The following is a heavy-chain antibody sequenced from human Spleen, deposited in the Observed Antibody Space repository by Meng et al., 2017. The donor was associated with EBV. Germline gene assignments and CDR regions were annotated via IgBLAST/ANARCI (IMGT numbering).Heavy chain of an antibody. CDR2: IYHSGPT. J-gene: IGHJ4*02. D-gene: IGHD4-17*01. CDR1: VASSSSSNW. CDR3: ARGDRASMTTVTSLVY. Sequence: QWQLTVSGPGLVKPSGTLSPTGAASVASSSSSNWWTWVRQPPGKGLEWIGEIYHSGPTNYNPSLKSRVTMSVDKSKNQFSLKMNSVTAADAAVYYCARGDRASMTTVTSLVYWGQGTLVTVSS. V-gene: IGHV4-4*02.